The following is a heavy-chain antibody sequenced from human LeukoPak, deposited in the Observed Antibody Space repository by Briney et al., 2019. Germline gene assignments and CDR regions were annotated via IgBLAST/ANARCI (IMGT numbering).Heavy chain of an antibody. V-gene: IGHV3-23*01. CDR1: GFTFSSYA. CDR3: ARGLRSSGLWYFDY. J-gene: IGHJ4*02. D-gene: IGHD4-17*01. CDR2: ISGSGGST. Sequence: PGGSLGLSCVASGFTFSSYAMSWVRQAPGKGLEWVSAISGSGGSTYYADSVKGRFTISRDNSKNTLYLQMNSLRAEDTAVYYCARGLRSSGLWYFDYWGQGTLVTVSS.